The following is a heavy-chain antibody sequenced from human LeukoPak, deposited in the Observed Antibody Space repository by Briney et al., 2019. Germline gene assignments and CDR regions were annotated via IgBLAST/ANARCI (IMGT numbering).Heavy chain of an antibody. J-gene: IGHJ4*02. CDR3: ARLSYYDSSGYHNFDY. CDR2: IYPGDSDT. Sequence: GESLKISCKSSGYSFTSYWIGWVRQMPGKGLEWMGIIYPGDSDTRYSPSFQGQVTISADKSISTAYLQWSSLKASDTAMYYCARLSYYDSSGYHNFDYWGQGTLVTVSS. D-gene: IGHD3-22*01. CDR1: GYSFTSYW. V-gene: IGHV5-51*01.